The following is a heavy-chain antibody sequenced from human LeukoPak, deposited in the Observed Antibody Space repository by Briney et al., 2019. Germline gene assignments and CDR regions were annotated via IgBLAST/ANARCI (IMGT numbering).Heavy chain of an antibody. V-gene: IGHV3-49*04. CDR3: TRADGDYGHRFFDY. CDR2: IRRRANDGTT. CDR1: GFNSGDYG. D-gene: IGHD4-17*01. J-gene: IGHJ4*02. Sequence: PGGSLRLSCTASGFNSGDYGLSWVRQAPGKGLEWIGFIRRRANDGTTEYAASVKGRFTISRDDSKSIAYLQMNGLQTEDTGLYYCTRADGDYGHRFFDYWGQGTQVIVSS.